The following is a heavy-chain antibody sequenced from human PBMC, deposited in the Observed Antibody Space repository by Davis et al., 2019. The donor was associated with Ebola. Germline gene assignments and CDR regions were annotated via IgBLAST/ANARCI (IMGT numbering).Heavy chain of an antibody. Sequence: KVSCKGSGYSFTSYWISWVRQMPGKGLEWMGRIDPSDSYTNYSPSFQGRVTISADKSISTAYLQWSSLKASDTAIYYCARGRYCSGGSCYSNPTDYWGQGTLLTVSS. D-gene: IGHD2-15*01. CDR1: GYSFTSYW. CDR2: IDPSDSYT. V-gene: IGHV5-10-1*01. J-gene: IGHJ4*02. CDR3: ARGRYCSGGSCYSNPTDY.